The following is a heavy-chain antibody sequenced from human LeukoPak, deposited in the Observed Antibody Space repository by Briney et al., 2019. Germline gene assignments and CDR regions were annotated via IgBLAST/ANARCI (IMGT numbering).Heavy chain of an antibody. CDR1: GFTFSAYA. CDR3: AKDLYSDYEVRNFDY. CDR2: IGSDNKP. J-gene: IGHJ4*02. V-gene: IGHV3-23*01. Sequence: GGSLRLSCEASGFTFSAYAMTWVRQAPGQGLEWVSSIGSDNKPHYSESVKGRFAISRDNSKSMLFLQLNSLRAEDTGVYYCAKDLYSDYEVRNFDYWGQGTTVTVCS. D-gene: IGHD5-12*01.